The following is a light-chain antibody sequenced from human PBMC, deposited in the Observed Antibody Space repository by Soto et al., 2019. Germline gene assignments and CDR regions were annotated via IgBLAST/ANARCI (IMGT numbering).Light chain of an antibody. J-gene: IGLJ2*01. V-gene: IGLV3-21*04. CDR3: QVWDSSSDHVV. Sequence: SYELTQPPSVSVAPGKTARITCGGNNIGSKSVHWYQQKQGQAPVLVIYYDSDRPSGSPERFSGSNSGNTATLTISRVEAGEEADYYCQVWDSSSDHVVFGGGTKLTVL. CDR2: YDS. CDR1: NIGSKS.